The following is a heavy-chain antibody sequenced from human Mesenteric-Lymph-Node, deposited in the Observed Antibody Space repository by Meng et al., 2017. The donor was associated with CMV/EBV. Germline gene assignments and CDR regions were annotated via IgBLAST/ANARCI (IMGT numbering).Heavy chain of an antibody. D-gene: IGHD2-2*01. CDR1: GFTFSSYA. CDR2: ISYDGSNK. Sequence: GESLKISCAASGFTFSSYAMHWVRQAPGKGLEWVAVISYDGSNKYYADPVKGRFTISRDNSKNTLYLQMNSLRAEDTAVYYCARDQYCSSTSCYPHWYFDLWGRGTLVTVSS. J-gene: IGHJ2*01. V-gene: IGHV3-30-3*01. CDR3: ARDQYCSSTSCYPHWYFDL.